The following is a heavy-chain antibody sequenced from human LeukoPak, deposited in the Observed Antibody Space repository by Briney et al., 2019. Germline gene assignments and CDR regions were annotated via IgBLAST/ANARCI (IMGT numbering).Heavy chain of an antibody. CDR1: GGSISNNNW. CDR2: IYYGGST. D-gene: IGHD3-10*01. J-gene: IGHJ4*02. CDR3: ARGEERGSGTVHFDY. V-gene: IGHV4-4*02. Sequence: SETLSLTCAVSGGSISNNNWWSWVRQPPGMGLEWIGEIYYGGSTNYNPSLKSRVTMSVDRSKNQFSLKLSSVTAADTAVYYCARGEERGSGTVHFDYWGQGTLVTVSS.